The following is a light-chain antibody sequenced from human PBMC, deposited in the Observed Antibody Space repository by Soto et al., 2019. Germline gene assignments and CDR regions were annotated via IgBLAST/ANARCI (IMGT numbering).Light chain of an antibody. V-gene: IGLV2-14*01. J-gene: IGLJ1*01. CDR1: SSDVGGYNY. Sequence: QPASVSGSPGQSITISCTGTSSDVGGYNYVSWYQQHPGKAPKLMIYDVSNRPSGVSNRFSGSKSGNTASLTISGLQAEDEADYYCSSYTSSSTLFGTGTKVTVL. CDR2: DVS. CDR3: SSYTSSSTL.